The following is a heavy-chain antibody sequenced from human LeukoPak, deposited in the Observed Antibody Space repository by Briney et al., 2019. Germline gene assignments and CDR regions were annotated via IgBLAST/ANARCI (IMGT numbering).Heavy chain of an antibody. CDR1: GFTFSSYA. CDR2: ISGSGGST. J-gene: IGHJ4*02. D-gene: IGHD3-3*01. V-gene: IGHV3-23*01. CDR3: AKGSLRIFGVVIYPLGY. Sequence: SGGSLRLSCAASGFTFSSYAMSWVRQAPGKGLEWVSAISGSGGSTYYADSVKGRFTISRDNSKNTLYLQMNSLRAGDTAVYYCAKGSLRIFGVVIYPLGYWGQGTLVTVSS.